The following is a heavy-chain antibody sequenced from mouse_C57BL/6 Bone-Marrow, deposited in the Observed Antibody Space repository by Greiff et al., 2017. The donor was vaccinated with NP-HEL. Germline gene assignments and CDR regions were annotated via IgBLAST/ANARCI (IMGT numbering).Heavy chain of an antibody. D-gene: IGHD2-3*01. CDR3: TTDDGYNYFDY. Sequence: EVKLMESGAELVRPGASVKLSCTASGFNIKDDYMHWVKQRPEQGLEWIGWIDPENGDTEYASKFQGKATITADTSSNTAYLQLSSLTSEDTAVYYCTTDDGYNYFDYWGQGTTLTVSS. J-gene: IGHJ2*01. CDR1: GFNIKDDY. CDR2: IDPENGDT. V-gene: IGHV14-4*01.